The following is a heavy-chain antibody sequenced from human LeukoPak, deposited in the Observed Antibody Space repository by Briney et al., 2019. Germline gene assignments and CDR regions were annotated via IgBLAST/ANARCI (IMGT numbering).Heavy chain of an antibody. D-gene: IGHD3-22*01. J-gene: IGHJ4*02. CDR2: IGGGGTNT. CDR3: AKDARGYHRPIDH. Sequence: GGSLSLSCAASGFTFTDFAMNWVRQAPGKGLEGVSGIGGGGTNTDYADSGRGRFTISRDNSKNTLTLQMSSLRADGTAVYFCAKDARGYHRPIDHWGQGILVTVSS. V-gene: IGHV3-23*01. CDR1: GFTFTDFA.